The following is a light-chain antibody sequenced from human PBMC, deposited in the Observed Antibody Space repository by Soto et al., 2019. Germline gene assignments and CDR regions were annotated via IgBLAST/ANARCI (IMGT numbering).Light chain of an antibody. CDR2: DAS. CDR3: QQYCSSPT. J-gene: IGKJ1*01. Sequence: EIVLTQSPGTLSLSPGERATLSCRSSQSVSSSYLAWYQQKPGQAPRLLIYDASSRATGIPDRFSGSGSGIDFTLIISRLEPEDFAVYYCQQYCSSPTFGQGTMVEIK. V-gene: IGKV3-20*01. CDR1: QSVSSSY.